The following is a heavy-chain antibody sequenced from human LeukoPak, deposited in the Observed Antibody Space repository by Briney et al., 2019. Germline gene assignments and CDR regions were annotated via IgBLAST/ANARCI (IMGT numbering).Heavy chain of an antibody. Sequence: SETLSLTCAVYGGSFSGYYWSWIRQPPGKGLEWIGEINHSGSTNYNPSLRSRVTISVDTSKNQFSLKLSSVTAADTAVYYCARAYCSSTSCLDYWGQGTLVTVSS. CDR2: INHSGST. J-gene: IGHJ4*02. CDR3: ARAYCSSTSCLDY. CDR1: GGSFSGYY. D-gene: IGHD2-2*01. V-gene: IGHV4-34*01.